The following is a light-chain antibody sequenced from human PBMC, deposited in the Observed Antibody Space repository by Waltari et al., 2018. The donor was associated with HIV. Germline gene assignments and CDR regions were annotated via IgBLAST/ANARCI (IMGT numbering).Light chain of an antibody. J-gene: IGLJ3*02. CDR1: SSNIGNNY. V-gene: IGLV1-47*01. CDR2: RNH. Sequence: QSVLTQPPSGSGTPGQRVTISCSGSSSNIGNNYVNWYQQLSGTAPKLLIYRNHHRPSGVPARFSGSTSGTSASLAISGLQSEDEADYYCAAWDDSLSGPVFGGGTKLTVL. CDR3: AAWDDSLSGPV.